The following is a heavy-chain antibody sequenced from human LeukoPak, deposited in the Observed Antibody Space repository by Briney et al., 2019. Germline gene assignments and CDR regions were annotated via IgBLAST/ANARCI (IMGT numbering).Heavy chain of an antibody. CDR2: IIPILGIA. CDR3: AGSYYDFWSGYYCSY. D-gene: IGHD3-3*01. J-gene: IGHJ4*02. Sequence: GASVKVSCKASGYTFTSYGISWVRQAPGQGLEWMGRIIPILGIANYAQKFQGRVTITADKSTSTAYMELSSLRSEDTAVYYCAGSYYDFWSGYYCSYWGQGTLVTVSS. CDR1: GYTFTSYG. V-gene: IGHV1-69*04.